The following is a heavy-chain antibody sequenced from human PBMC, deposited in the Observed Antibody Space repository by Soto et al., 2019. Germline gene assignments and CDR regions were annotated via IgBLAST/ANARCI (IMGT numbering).Heavy chain of an antibody. CDR3: ARSELCYDY. CDR2: ISYDGSNK. CDR1: GFTFSSYA. V-gene: IGHV3-30-3*01. D-gene: IGHD3-16*01. J-gene: IGHJ4*02. Sequence: GESLKISCAASGFTFSSYAMHWVRQAPGKGLEWVAVISYDGSNKYYADSVKGRFTISRDNSKNTLYLQMNSLRAEDTAVYYCARSELCYDYWGQGTLVTVS.